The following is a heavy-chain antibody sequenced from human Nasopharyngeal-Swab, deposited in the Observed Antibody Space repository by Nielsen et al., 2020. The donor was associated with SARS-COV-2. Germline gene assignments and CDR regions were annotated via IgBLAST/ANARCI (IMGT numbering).Heavy chain of an antibody. V-gene: IGHV3-30*03. Sequence: GGSLRLSCAASRFTFSRWPMHWVRQAPGKGLEWVTVISSDGGDKQYVDSVKGRFTISRDNSKNTLYLQVKSLRADDTGVYYCASLRADTPDFAYLGQGTLVTVSS. J-gene: IGHJ4*02. CDR2: ISSDGGDK. CDR1: RFTFSRWP. D-gene: IGHD2-15*01. CDR3: ASLRADTPDFAY.